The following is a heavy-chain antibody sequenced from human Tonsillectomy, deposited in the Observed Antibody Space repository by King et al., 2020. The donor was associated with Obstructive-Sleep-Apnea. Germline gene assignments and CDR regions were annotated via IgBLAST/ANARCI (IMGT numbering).Heavy chain of an antibody. Sequence: VQLVESGGGLVQPGGSLRLSCAASGFTFSSYAMSWVRQAPGKGLEWVSVISGSGGSTYYADSVKGRFTISRDNSKNTLYLQMNSLRAEDTAVNYGVRYYYGSGSYFVMDVWGQGTTVTVSS. CDR3: VRYYYGSGSYFVMDV. D-gene: IGHD3-10*01. V-gene: IGHV3-23*04. CDR2: ISGSGGST. CDR1: GFTFSSYA. J-gene: IGHJ6*02.